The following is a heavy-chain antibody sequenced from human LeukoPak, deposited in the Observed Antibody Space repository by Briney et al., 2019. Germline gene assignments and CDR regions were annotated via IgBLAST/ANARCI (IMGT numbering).Heavy chain of an antibody. V-gene: IGHV4-61*02. CDR1: GGSISSGSYY. CDR3: AREDLKLSWWWFDP. D-gene: IGHD2-8*02. J-gene: IGHJ5*02. Sequence: SETLSLTCTVSGGSISSGSYYWSWIRQPAGKGLEWIGRIYTSGSTNYNPSLKSRVTISVDTSKSQFSLKLSSVTAADTAVYYCAREDLKLSWWWFDPWGQGTLVTVSS. CDR2: IYTSGST.